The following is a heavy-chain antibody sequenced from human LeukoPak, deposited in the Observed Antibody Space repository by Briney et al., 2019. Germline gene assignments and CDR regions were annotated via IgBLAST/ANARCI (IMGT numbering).Heavy chain of an antibody. CDR1: GGSFSGYY. CDR2: INHSGST. Sequence: SETLSLTCAVYGGSFSGYYWSWIRQPPGKGLEWIGEINHSGSTNYNPSLKSRVTISVDTSKNQFSLELSSVTAADTAVYYCARDHRRYYGSGSYSAYWGQGTLVTVSS. J-gene: IGHJ4*02. V-gene: IGHV4-34*01. CDR3: ARDHRRYYGSGSYSAY. D-gene: IGHD3-10*01.